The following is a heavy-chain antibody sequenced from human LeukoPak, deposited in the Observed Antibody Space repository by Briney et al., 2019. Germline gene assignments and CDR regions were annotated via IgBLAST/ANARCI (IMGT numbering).Heavy chain of an antibody. J-gene: IGHJ4*02. D-gene: IGHD7-27*01. CDR3: VRDPGWGAIDY. CDR1: GFTLSNFW. V-gene: IGHV3-7*01. Sequence: GGSLRLSCAASGFTLSNFWMSWVRQAPGKGLEWVADIKEDGSTILFVDSMRGRFTISRDNAKNSLYLQMNSLRVEDTGVYYCVRDPGWGAIDYWGRGILVTVTS. CDR2: IKEDGSTI.